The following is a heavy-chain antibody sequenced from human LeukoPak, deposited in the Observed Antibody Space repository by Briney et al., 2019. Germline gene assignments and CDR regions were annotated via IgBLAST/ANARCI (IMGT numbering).Heavy chain of an antibody. V-gene: IGHV1-69*13. D-gene: IGHD6-13*01. CDR3: ARIAAAGTPPRY. CDR1: GGTFSSYA. J-gene: IGHJ4*02. Sequence: SVKVSCKASGGTFSSYAISWVRQAPGQGLEWMGGIIPIFGTANYAQKFQGRVTITADESTSTAYMELSSLRSEDTAVCYCARIAAAGTPPRYWGQGTLVTVSS. CDR2: IIPIFGTA.